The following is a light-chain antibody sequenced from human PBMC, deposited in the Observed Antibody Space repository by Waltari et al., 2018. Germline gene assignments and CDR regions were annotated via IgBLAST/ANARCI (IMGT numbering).Light chain of an antibody. CDR3: LLYYGGAYV. V-gene: IGLV7-43*01. CDR1: TGAVTSGYY. J-gene: IGLJ1*01. Sequence: QTVVTQEPSLTVSPGGTVTLPCASSTGAVTSGYYPNWFQQKTGQAPRDLFYSTSNKHAWTPARFSGSLLGGKAALTLSGVQPEDEAEYYCLLYYGGAYVFGTGTKVTVL. CDR2: STS.